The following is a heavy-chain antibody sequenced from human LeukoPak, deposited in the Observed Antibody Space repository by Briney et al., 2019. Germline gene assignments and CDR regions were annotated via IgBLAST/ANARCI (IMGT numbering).Heavy chain of an antibody. Sequence: GGSLRLSCAASGFTFYHYAMHWVRQAPGKGLEWVSGLTWNGTIIDYADSVKGRFTISRDNAKNSLYLQMNSLRAEDTAVYYCARDGFYCSGGSCYIDYWGQGTLVTVSS. D-gene: IGHD2-15*01. J-gene: IGHJ4*02. V-gene: IGHV3-9*01. CDR2: LTWNGTII. CDR1: GFTFYHYA. CDR3: ARDGFYCSGGSCYIDY.